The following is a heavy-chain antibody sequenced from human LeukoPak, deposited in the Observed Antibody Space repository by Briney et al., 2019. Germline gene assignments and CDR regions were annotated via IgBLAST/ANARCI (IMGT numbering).Heavy chain of an antibody. CDR1: GFTFSSYA. CDR2: ISGSGGST. D-gene: IGHD3-16*01. Sequence: GGSLRLSCAASGFTFSSYAMSWVRQAPGKGLEWVSAISGSGGSTYYADSVKGRFTISRDNAKNSLYLQMNSLRAEDTAVYYCARVAGYDYVWGGFDYWGQGTLVTVSS. CDR3: ARVAGYDYVWGGFDY. J-gene: IGHJ4*02. V-gene: IGHV3-23*01.